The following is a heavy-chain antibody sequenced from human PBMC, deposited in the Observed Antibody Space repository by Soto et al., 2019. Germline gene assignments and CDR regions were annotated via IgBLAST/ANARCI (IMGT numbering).Heavy chain of an antibody. V-gene: IGHV6-1*01. CDR2: TYYRSKWYN. CDR1: GDSVSSNSAA. Sequence: SQTLSLTCAISGDSVSSNSAAWNWIRQSPSRGLEWLGRTYYRSKWYNDYAVSVKSRITINPDTSKNQFSLQLNSVTPEDTAVYYCARFSTGYCSGGSCSTYYYYYMDVWGKGTTVTVSS. D-gene: IGHD2-15*01. CDR3: ARFSTGYCSGGSCSTYYYYYMDV. J-gene: IGHJ6*03.